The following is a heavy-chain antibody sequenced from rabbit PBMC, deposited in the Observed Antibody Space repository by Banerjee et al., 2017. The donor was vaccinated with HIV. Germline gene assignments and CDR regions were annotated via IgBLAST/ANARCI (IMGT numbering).Heavy chain of an antibody. CDR1: GFSLNKYY. J-gene: IGHJ4*01. CDR2: IYIDDGDT. Sequence: QEQLEESGGDLVKPGASLTLTCTASGFSLNKYYMCWVRQAPGKGLEWIGCIYIDDGDTYYANWAKGRFTISKTSSTTVTLQMTSLTAADTATYFCARGGYGGGGYLNLWGQGTLVTVS. CDR3: ARGGYGGGGYLNL. V-gene: IGHV1S45*01. D-gene: IGHD8-1*01.